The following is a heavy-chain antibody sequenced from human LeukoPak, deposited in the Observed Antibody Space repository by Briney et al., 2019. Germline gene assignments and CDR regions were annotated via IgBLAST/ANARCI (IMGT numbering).Heavy chain of an antibody. V-gene: IGHV1-69*13. Sequence: SVKVSCKASGGTFSSYAISWVRQAPGQGLEWMGGIIPIFGTANYAQKFQGRVTITADESTSTAYMELSSLRSEDTAVYYCARAASERFLDFDYWGQGTLVTVSS. D-gene: IGHD3-3*01. CDR3: ARAASERFLDFDY. J-gene: IGHJ4*02. CDR1: GGTFSSYA. CDR2: IIPIFGTA.